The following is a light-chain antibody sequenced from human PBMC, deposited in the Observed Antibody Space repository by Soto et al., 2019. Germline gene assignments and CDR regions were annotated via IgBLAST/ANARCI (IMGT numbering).Light chain of an antibody. CDR2: LNSDGSH. Sequence: QPVLTQSPSASASLGASVKLTCTLSSGHSSHAIAWHQQQPEKGPRYLMKLNSDGSHSKGDGIPDRFSGSSSGAERYLTISSLLSEDEADYYCQTWGTGIVVFGGGTKLTVL. J-gene: IGLJ2*01. CDR3: QTWGTGIVV. V-gene: IGLV4-69*01. CDR1: SGHSSHA.